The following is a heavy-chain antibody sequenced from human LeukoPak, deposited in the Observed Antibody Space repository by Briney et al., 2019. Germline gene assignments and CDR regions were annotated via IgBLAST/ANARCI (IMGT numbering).Heavy chain of an antibody. CDR3: AKVYGSGSYGYYYGMDV. Sequence: GGSLRLSCAGSGFTFGGYGMHWFRQTPGKGLEWVAVIAYDGSRAFYADSVKGRFTISRDNSKNTLYLQMNSLRAEDTAVYYCAKVYGSGSYGYYYGMDVWGQGTTVTVSS. V-gene: IGHV3-33*06. J-gene: IGHJ6*02. CDR2: IAYDGSRA. D-gene: IGHD3-10*01. CDR1: GFTFGGYG.